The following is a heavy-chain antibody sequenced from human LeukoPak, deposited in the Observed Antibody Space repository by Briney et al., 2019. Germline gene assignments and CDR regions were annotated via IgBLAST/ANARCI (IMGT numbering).Heavy chain of an antibody. Sequence: ASVKVSCKASGYTFTGYYMHWVRQAPGQGLEWMGWINPSGGSTSYAQKFQGRVTMTRDTSTSTVYMELSSLRSEDTAVYYCARVGDNNWFDPWGQGTLVTVSS. V-gene: IGHV1-46*01. CDR3: ARVGDNNWFDP. CDR2: INPSGGST. D-gene: IGHD3-16*01. J-gene: IGHJ5*02. CDR1: GYTFTGYY.